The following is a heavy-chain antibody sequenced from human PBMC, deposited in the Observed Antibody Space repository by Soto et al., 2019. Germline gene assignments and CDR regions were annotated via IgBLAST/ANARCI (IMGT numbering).Heavy chain of an antibody. Sequence: EVQLLESGGGLVQPGGSLRLSCAASGFTFSSYAMNWVRQAPGKGLEWVPGISGSGVTTYYADSVKGRFTISRDNSKNTLFLQMNSLRADDTAVYYCAKTKQWLVKDYDFGMDVWGQGTTVTVSS. D-gene: IGHD6-19*01. J-gene: IGHJ6*02. V-gene: IGHV3-23*01. CDR3: AKTKQWLVKDYDFGMDV. CDR2: ISGSGVTT. CDR1: GFTFSSYA.